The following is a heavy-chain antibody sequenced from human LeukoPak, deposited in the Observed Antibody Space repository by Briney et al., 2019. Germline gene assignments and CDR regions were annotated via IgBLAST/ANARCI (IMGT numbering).Heavy chain of an antibody. D-gene: IGHD3-22*01. CDR3: AREDYDSSGFDY. V-gene: IGHV4-59*01. Sequence: PSETLSLTCTVSGGSISSYYWSWIRQPPGKGLEWIGYIYYSGSTNYNPSLKSRVTISVDTSKNQFSLKLSSVIAADAAVYYCAREDYDSSGFDYWGQGTLVTVSS. CDR2: IYYSGST. CDR1: GGSISSYY. J-gene: IGHJ4*02.